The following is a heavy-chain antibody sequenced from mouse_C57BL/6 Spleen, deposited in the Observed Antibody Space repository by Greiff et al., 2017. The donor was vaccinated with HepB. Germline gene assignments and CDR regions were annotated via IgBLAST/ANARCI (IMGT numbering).Heavy chain of an antibody. V-gene: IGHV1-55*01. CDR1: GYTFTSYW. CDR3: ARNYDYDGPYYFDY. CDR2: IYPGSGST. Sequence: VQLQQSGAELVKPGASVKMSCKASGYTFTSYWITWVKQRPGQGLEWIGDIYPGSGSTNYNEKFKSKATLTVDTSSSTAYMQLSSLTSEDSAVYYCARNYDYDGPYYFDYWGQGTTLTVSS. D-gene: IGHD2-4*01. J-gene: IGHJ2*01.